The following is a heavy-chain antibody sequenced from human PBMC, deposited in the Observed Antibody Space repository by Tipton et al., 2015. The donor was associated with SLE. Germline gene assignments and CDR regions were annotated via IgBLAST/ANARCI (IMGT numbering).Heavy chain of an antibody. V-gene: IGHV3-48*01. D-gene: IGHD2-8*01. CDR3: ASSEYAGFDY. CDR1: GSISSSNW. Sequence: GSISSSNWWSWVRQAPGKGLEWVSFISSRFDSNSFYADSVKGRFTISRDNAKNSLYLQMNSLRAEDTAVYYCASSEYAGFDYWGQGTLVTVSS. CDR2: ISSRFDSNS. J-gene: IGHJ4*02.